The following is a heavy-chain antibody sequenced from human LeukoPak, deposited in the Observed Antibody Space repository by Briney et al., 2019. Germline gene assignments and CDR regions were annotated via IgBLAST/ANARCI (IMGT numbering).Heavy chain of an antibody. CDR1: GGSISGYY. CDR2: MYYSGST. CDR3: ARGYSGYDPTYFDY. V-gene: IGHV4-59*01. J-gene: IGHJ4*02. D-gene: IGHD5-12*01. Sequence: SETLSLTCTVSGGSISGYYWSWIRQPPGKGLEWIGYMYYSGSTKYNPSLKSRVTISVDTSKNQFSLKLSSVTAADTAVYYCARGYSGYDPTYFDYRGQGTLVTVSS.